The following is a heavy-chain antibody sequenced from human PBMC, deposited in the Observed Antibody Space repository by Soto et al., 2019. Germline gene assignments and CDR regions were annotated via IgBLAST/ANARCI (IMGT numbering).Heavy chain of an antibody. CDR1: GGSFSGYY. CDR3: ARGGRSLKAAGTWAFYFDY. CDR2: INHSGST. D-gene: IGHD6-13*01. Sequence: SETLSLTCAVYGGSFSGYYWSWIRQPPGKGLEWIGEINHSGSTNYNPSLKSRVTISVDTSKNQFSLKLSSVTAADTAVYYCARGGRSLKAAGTWAFYFDYWGQGTLVTVSS. V-gene: IGHV4-34*01. J-gene: IGHJ4*02.